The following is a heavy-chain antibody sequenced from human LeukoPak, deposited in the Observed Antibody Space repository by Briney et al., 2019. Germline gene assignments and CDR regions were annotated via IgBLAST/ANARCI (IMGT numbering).Heavy chain of an antibody. CDR1: GFTFSSSA. CDR2: ISDTGRLS. V-gene: IGHV3-23*01. Sequence: GGSLRLSCAASGFTFSSSAMSWVRQAPGKGLEWVAAISDTGRLSYCADSVNGRFTISRDNSKNTLFLQMNSLRAEDTAVYYCAKDGGSYWGAIDSWGQGTLVTVSS. CDR3: AKDGGSYWGAIDS. D-gene: IGHD1-26*01. J-gene: IGHJ4*02.